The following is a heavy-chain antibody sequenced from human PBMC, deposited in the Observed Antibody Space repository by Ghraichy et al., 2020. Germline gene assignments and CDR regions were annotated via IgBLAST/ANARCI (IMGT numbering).Heavy chain of an antibody. CDR3: ARGDYGDVLLGVDY. CDR1: GFTFSNCY. CDR2: FSSSGTIR. J-gene: IGHJ4*02. D-gene: IGHD4-17*01. Sequence: GESLNISCAASGFTFSNCYMNWVRQAPGKGLEWVAYFSSSGTIRYYADSVKGRFTISRDNAKNSLYLQMNSLRAEDTAVYYCARGDYGDVLLGVDYWGQGTLVTVSS. V-gene: IGHV3-11*01.